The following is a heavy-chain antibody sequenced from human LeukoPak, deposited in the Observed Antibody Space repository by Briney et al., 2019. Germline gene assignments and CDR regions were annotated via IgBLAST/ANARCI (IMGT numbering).Heavy chain of an antibody. CDR1: GGSISSSSYY. V-gene: IGHV4-31*03. Sequence: SETLSLTCTVSGGSISSSSYYWSWIRQHPGKGLEWIGYIYYSGSTYYNPSLKSRVTISVDTSKNQFSLKLSSVTAADTAVYYCARRRVGYCSSTSCYTGTFDYWGQGTLVTVSS. CDR2: IYYSGST. CDR3: ARRRVGYCSSTSCYTGTFDY. D-gene: IGHD2-2*02. J-gene: IGHJ4*02.